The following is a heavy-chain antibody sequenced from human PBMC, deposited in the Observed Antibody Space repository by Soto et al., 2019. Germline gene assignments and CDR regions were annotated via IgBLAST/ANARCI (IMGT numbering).Heavy chain of an antibody. J-gene: IGHJ5*02. CDR3: ATLNCSSTSCSGRWFDP. V-gene: IGHV1-18*01. D-gene: IGHD2-2*01. Sequence: ASVKVSCKASGYTFTNYGIGWVRQAPGQGLEWMGWISPYNGNSYSAQKIQGRVTMTTDTSTSTGYMELRSLRSDDTGIYYCATLNCSSTSCSGRWFDPWGQGTLVTVSS. CDR2: ISPYNGNS. CDR1: GYTFTNYG.